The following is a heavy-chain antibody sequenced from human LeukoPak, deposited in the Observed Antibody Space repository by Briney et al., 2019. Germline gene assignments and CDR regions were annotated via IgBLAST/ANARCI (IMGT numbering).Heavy chain of an antibody. J-gene: IGHJ4*02. V-gene: IGHV4-59*01. CDR2: IYYSGST. CDR1: GGSISSYY. Sequence: SQTLSLTCTVSGGSISSYYWSWIRQPPGKGLEWIGYIYYSGSTNYNPSLKSRVTISVDTSKNQFSLKLSSVTAADTAVYYCARLSREVAALPYYFDYWGQGTLVTVSS. D-gene: IGHD2-15*01. CDR3: ARLSREVAALPYYFDY.